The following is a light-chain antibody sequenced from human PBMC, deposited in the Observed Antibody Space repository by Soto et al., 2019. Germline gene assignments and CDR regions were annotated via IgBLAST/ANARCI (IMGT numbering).Light chain of an antibody. Sequence: QSVLTQPPSVSGAPGQRVTISCTGSSSNIGAHYDVHWYQQLPGTAPKLLIYNNNNRPSGVPDRFSGSKSGTSASRAITGLQTEDEADYYCQSYDSSLSGSVFGGGTKLTVL. V-gene: IGLV1-40*01. CDR2: NNN. CDR1: SSNIGAHYD. J-gene: IGLJ2*01. CDR3: QSYDSSLSGSV.